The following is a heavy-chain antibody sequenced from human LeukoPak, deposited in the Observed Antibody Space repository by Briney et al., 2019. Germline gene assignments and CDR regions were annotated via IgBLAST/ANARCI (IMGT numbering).Heavy chain of an antibody. Sequence: PSETLSLTCTVSGGSISSYSWSWIRQPAGKGLEWIGRMYTSGSTNYNPSLKSRATMSVDTSKNQFTLRLSSVTAADTAVYYCAREGCISTSCYVDFDYWGQGTLVTVSS. CDR3: AREGCISTSCYVDFDY. CDR2: MYTSGST. CDR1: GGSISSYS. J-gene: IGHJ4*02. D-gene: IGHD2-2*01. V-gene: IGHV4-4*07.